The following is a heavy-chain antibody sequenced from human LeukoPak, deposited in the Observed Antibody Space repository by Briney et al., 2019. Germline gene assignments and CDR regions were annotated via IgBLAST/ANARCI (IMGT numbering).Heavy chain of an antibody. CDR1: GFTFSSFD. V-gene: IGHV3-23*01. CDR2: ISVSATNT. Sequence: GGSLRLSCAASGFTFSSFDMTWVRQAPGKGLEWGSTISVSATNTYYADSVKGRFTISRDNFKNTLYLQMNSLRADDTAVYYCATITSMRVVLISWGQGTLVTVSS. CDR3: ATITSMRVVLIS. D-gene: IGHD3-22*01. J-gene: IGHJ1*01.